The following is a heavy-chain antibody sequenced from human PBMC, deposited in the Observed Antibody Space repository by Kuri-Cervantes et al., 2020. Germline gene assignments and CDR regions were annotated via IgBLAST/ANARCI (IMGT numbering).Heavy chain of an antibody. CDR3: AKGFELLYYYYGMDV. J-gene: IGHJ6*02. Sequence: LSLTCAASDFTFSTYAMSWVRQAPGKGLEWVSTLSGSGGTTYYADSVKGRFTISRDNSKNTLYLQMNSLRAEDTAVYYCAKGFELLYYYYGMDVWGQGTTVTVSS. CDR2: LSGSGGTT. CDR1: DFTFSTYA. D-gene: IGHD1-26*01. V-gene: IGHV3-23*01.